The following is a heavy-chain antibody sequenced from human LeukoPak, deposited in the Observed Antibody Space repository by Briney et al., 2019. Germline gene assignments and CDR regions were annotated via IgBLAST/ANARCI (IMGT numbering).Heavy chain of an antibody. Sequence: GGSLRLSCAASGFTFSNYSMNWVRQAPGKGLEWVSSISSSSSYIYYADSVKGRFTISRDNSKNTLYLQMNSLRAEDTAVYYCAKGSRPVIAATFFDYWGQGTLVTVSS. CDR1: GFTFSNYS. V-gene: IGHV3-21*04. D-gene: IGHD2-15*01. CDR3: AKGSRPVIAATFFDY. J-gene: IGHJ4*02. CDR2: ISSSSSYI.